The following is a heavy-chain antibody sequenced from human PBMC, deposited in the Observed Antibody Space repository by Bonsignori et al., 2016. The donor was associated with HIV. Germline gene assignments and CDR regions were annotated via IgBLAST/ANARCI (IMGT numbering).Heavy chain of an antibody. Sequence: GSLRLSCTVSGGSISTYYWSWIRQPPGKGPEWIGYIYYSGSTNYNPSLKSRVTMSVDTSKNQFSLKLSSVTAADTAVYYCARSAGYYYYYMDVWGKGTTVTVSS. D-gene: IGHD4/OR15-4a*01. CDR3: ARSAGYYYYYMDV. J-gene: IGHJ6*03. CDR1: GGSISTYY. CDR2: IYYSGST. V-gene: IGHV4-59*01.